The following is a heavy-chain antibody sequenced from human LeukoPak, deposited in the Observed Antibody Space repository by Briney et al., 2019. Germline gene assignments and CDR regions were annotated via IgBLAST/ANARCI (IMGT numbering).Heavy chain of an antibody. CDR1: GGPISNDGYY. J-gene: IGHJ5*02. CDR3: ARDLTGDQFFDP. V-gene: IGHV4-31*03. CDR2: IYYSGST. Sequence: KPSQTLSLTCNVSGGPISNDGYYWSWIRQHPGKGLEWLGYIYYSGSTYYNPSLKSRVTLSVDTSKSQFSLRLSSVTAADTAVYYCARDLTGDQFFDPWGQGTLVTVSS. D-gene: IGHD7-27*01.